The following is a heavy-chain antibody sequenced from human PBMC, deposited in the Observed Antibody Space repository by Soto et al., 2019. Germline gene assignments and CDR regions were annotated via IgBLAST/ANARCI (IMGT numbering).Heavy chain of an antibody. J-gene: IGHJ5*02. CDR1: GGSISSYY. D-gene: IGHD2-15*01. CDR3: ARSAVVAATPTRMNWFDP. V-gene: IGHV4-59*01. Sequence: SETLSLTCTVSGGSISSYYWSWIRQPPGKGLEWIGYIYYSGSTNYNPSLKSRVTISVDTSKNQFSLKLSSVTAADTAVYYCARSAVVAATPTRMNWFDPWGQGTLVTVSS. CDR2: IYYSGST.